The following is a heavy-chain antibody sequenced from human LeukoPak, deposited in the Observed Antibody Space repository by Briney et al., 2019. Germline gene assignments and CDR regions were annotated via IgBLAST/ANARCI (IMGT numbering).Heavy chain of an antibody. CDR3: ARERPRDSTVTTS. V-gene: IGHV3-30*02. CDR1: GFTFSSYG. J-gene: IGHJ5*02. Sequence: PGGSLRLSCAASGFTFSSYGMHWVRQAPGKGLEWVAFIRYDGSNKYYADSVKGRFTISRDNSKNTQYLQMNSLRAEDTAVYYCARERPRDSTVTTSWGQGTLVTVSS. CDR2: IRYDGSNK. D-gene: IGHD4-17*01.